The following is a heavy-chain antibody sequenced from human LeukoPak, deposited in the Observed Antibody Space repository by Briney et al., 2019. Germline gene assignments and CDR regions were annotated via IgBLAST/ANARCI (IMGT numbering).Heavy chain of an antibody. CDR2: ISGSGGST. Sequence: GGSLRLSCAASGFTFSSYAMSWVRQAPGKGLEWVSAISGSGGSTYYADSVKGRFTISRDNSKNTLYPQMNSLRAEDTAVYYCAKWEDYDFWSGYRYWGQGTLVTVSS. J-gene: IGHJ4*02. CDR3: AKWEDYDFWSGYRY. CDR1: GFTFSSYA. V-gene: IGHV3-23*01. D-gene: IGHD3-3*01.